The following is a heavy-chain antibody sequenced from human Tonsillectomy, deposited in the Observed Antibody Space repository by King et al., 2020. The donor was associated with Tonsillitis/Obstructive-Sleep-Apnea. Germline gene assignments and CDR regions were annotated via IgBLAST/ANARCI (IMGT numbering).Heavy chain of an antibody. CDR2: IKQHGREK. Sequence: VQLVESGGGLVKPGGSLRLSCAASGFTFSTYWMSWVRQAPGKGLEWVANIKQHGREKYYVDSVKGRFTISRDNAKNSLYLQMNSLRAEDTAVYYCARGRVNYDFWCCYYGGYFDYWGQGTLVTVSS. V-gene: IGHV3-7*03. D-gene: IGHD3-3*01. CDR1: GFTFSTYW. CDR3: ARGRVNYDFWCCYYGGYFDY. J-gene: IGHJ4*02.